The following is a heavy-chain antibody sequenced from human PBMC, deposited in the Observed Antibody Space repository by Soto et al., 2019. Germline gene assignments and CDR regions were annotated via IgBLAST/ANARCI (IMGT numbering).Heavy chain of an antibody. CDR3: AREDGVVGATSAFDY. J-gene: IGHJ4*02. CDR1: GFTLTTYT. V-gene: IGHV3-21*01. CDR2: INGRGNYK. Sequence: EVQLVESGGGLVKPGGSLRLSCVASGFTLTTYTMNWVRQAPGMGLEWVSSINGRGNYKYYTDSVEGRFTISRDNAKNSLYLHMNSLGAEDTALYYCAREDGVVGATSAFDYWGQGTLVTVSS. D-gene: IGHD1-26*01.